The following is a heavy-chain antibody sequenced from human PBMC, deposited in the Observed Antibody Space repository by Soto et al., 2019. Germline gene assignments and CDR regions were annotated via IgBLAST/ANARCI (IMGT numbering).Heavy chain of an antibody. CDR3: ARVVLPDTLRAFYYYGMDV. CDR2: IIPIFGTA. J-gene: IGHJ6*02. Sequence: VASVKVSCKASGGTFSSYAISWVRQAPGQGLEWMGGIIPIFGTANYAQKFQGRVTITADESTSTAYMELSSLRSEDTAVYYCARVVLPDTLRAFYYYGMDVWGQGTTVTVSS. V-gene: IGHV1-69*13. D-gene: IGHD3-9*01. CDR1: GGTFSSYA.